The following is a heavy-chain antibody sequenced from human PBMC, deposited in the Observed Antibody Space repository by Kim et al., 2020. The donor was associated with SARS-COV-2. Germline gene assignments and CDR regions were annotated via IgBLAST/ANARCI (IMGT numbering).Heavy chain of an antibody. CDR1: GFTFSDHY. CDR3: AREVGGRSDY. D-gene: IGHD1-26*01. J-gene: IGHJ4*02. CDR2: TRNKANSYTT. V-gene: IGHV3-72*01. Sequence: GGSLRLSCAASGFTFSDHYMDWVRQAPGKGLEWVGRTRNKANSYTTEYAASVKGRFTISRDDSKNSLYLQMNSLKTEDTAVYYCAREVGGRSDYWGQGTLVTVSS.